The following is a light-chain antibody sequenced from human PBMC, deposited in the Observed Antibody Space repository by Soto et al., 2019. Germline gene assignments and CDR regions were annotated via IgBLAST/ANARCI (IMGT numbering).Light chain of an antibody. CDR2: EVS. J-gene: IGLJ1*01. V-gene: IGLV2-14*01. CDR1: SSDVGGYKY. Sequence: QSALSQPASVSGSPGQSITSACTGTSSDVGGYKYVSWYQLHPGKAPKLMMYEVSNRPSGISNRFSASKSGNTASLTISGLQAEDEADYYCFSYTSSTAYVFGTGTKVTVL. CDR3: FSYTSSTAYV.